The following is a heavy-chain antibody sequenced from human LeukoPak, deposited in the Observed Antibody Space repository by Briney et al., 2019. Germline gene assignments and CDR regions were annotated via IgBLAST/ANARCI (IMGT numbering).Heavy chain of an antibody. CDR3: ARDRIKSGSYYFDY. J-gene: IGHJ4*02. V-gene: IGHV3-21*06. D-gene: IGHD1-26*01. CDR1: GFTFSSCS. CDR2: ISSSSSYI. Sequence: GGSLRLSCAASGFTFSSCSMNWVRQAPGKGLEWVSSISSSSSYIYYADSVKGRFTISRDNAKNSMYLQMNSLRAEDTAVYYCARDRIKSGSYYFDYWGQGTLVTVSS.